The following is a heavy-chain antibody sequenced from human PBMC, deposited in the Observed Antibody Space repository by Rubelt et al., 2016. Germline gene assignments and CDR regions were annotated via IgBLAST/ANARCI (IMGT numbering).Heavy chain of an antibody. Sequence: QVQLVQSETEVKKPGASVKVSCKASGYTFTTYAISWVRQAPGQGLEWMGWISVYNGNTNYAQKFQGRVTMTADTRPATASMDWRSLRPDETAGDFWGRGLARPAANVWGPGTSVTGSS. J-gene: IGHJ6*02. CDR3: GRGLARPAANV. CDR2: ISVYNGNT. V-gene: IGHV1-18*01. D-gene: IGHD6-13*01. CDR1: GYTFTTYA.